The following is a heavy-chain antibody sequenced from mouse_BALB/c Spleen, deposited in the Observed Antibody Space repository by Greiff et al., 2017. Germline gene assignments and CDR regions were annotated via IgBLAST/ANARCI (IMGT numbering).Heavy chain of an antibody. J-gene: IGHJ2*01. CDR2: ISSGSSTI. D-gene: IGHD2-10*01. V-gene: IGHV5-17*02. CDR1: GFTFSSFG. CDR3: AREEAYYGRPYFDY. Sequence: EVKLMESGGGLVQPGGSRKLSCAASGFTFSSFGMHWVRQAPEKGLEWVAYISSGSSTIYYADTVKGRFTISRDNPKNTLFLQMTSLRSEDTAMYYCAREEAYYGRPYFDYWGQGTTLTVSS.